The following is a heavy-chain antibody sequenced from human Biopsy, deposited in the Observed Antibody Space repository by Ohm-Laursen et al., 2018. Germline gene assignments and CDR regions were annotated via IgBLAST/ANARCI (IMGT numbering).Heavy chain of an antibody. Sequence: SETLSLTCPVYGGSFSGYYWSWIRQPPGKGLEWIGEMNHGGSTNYNSSLKSRVTISVDASKNQFSLKLNSVTVADTAVYYCARGSNWNDWSFDYWGQGTVVTVPS. J-gene: IGHJ4*02. CDR3: ARGSNWNDWSFDY. D-gene: IGHD1-20*01. V-gene: IGHV4-34*01. CDR2: MNHGGST. CDR1: GGSFSGYY.